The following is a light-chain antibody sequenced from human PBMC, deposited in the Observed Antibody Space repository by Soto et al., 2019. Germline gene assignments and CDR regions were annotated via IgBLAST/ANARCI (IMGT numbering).Light chain of an antibody. CDR2: EGT. V-gene: IGLV2-23*01. CDR3: YSYAGENLYV. J-gene: IGLJ1*01. Sequence: QSALTRPASVSASPGQSITIPCTGTSSDVGSYNLVSWFQQHPGKVPKLLIYEGTKRPSGLSDRFSGSKSGTTASLTISGLQAEDEAHYYCYSYAGENLYVFXTGTKVTVL. CDR1: SSDVGSYNL.